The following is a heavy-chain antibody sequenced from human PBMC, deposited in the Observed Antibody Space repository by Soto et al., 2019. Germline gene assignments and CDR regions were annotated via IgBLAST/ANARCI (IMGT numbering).Heavy chain of an antibody. D-gene: IGHD6-19*01. CDR2: LIPILGTT. V-gene: IGHV1-69*13. J-gene: IGHJ4*02. CDR3: ARASGYVSGWYHDY. CDR1: GGTFSSAA. Sequence: SVKVSCKASGGTFSSAAVSWVRQAPGQGLEWMGGLIPILGTTHYAQKFQGRVTITADESTNTAYMELSSLRSDDTAVYYCARASGYVSGWYHDYWGQGTRVTVSS.